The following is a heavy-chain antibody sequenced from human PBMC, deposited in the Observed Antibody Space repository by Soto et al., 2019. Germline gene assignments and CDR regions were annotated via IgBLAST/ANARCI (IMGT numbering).Heavy chain of an antibody. D-gene: IGHD6-13*01. V-gene: IGHV3-30-3*01. CDR3: ANMAAAGTG. CDR2: ISYAGTNN. CDR1: GFTFSSYA. J-gene: IGHJ4*02. Sequence: GGSLRLSCAASGFTFSSYAMHWVRQAPGKGLEWVAVISYAGTNNYYTDSVKGRFTISRDNSNNTLYLQMNSLRGEDTAVYYCANMAAAGTGWGQGTLVTVSS.